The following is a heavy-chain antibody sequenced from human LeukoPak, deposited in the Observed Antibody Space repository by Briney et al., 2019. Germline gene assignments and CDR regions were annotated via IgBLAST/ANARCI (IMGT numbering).Heavy chain of an antibody. CDR3: ASGGSYYSPNYYFDY. J-gene: IGHJ4*02. Sequence: ASVKVSCKASGYTFTGYYMHWVRQAPGQGLEWMGWINPNSGGTNYAQKFQGWVTMTRDTSISTAYMELSRLRSDDTAVYYCASGGSYYSPNYYFDYWGQGTLVTVSS. D-gene: IGHD1-26*01. CDR1: GYTFTGYY. V-gene: IGHV1-2*04. CDR2: INPNSGGT.